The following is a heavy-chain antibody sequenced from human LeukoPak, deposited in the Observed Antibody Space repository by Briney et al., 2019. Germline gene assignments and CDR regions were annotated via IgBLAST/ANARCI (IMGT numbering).Heavy chain of an antibody. CDR2: MNPNSGDT. Sequence: ASVKVSCKAAGYTFTSYDINWVRQATGQGLEWMGWMNPNSGDTNYAQKFQGSVTMTRDTSISTVYMELSRIRSDDTAVYYCARASGSYWWFDSWGQGTLVTVSS. CDR3: ARASGSYWWFDS. CDR1: GYTFTSYD. D-gene: IGHD1-26*01. V-gene: IGHV1-2*02. J-gene: IGHJ5*01.